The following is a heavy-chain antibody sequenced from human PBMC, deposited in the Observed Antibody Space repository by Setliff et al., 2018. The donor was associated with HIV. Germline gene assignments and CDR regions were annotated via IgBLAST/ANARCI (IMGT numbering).Heavy chain of an antibody. CDR2: LSGSGDST. CDR1: GFTFSNYA. J-gene: IGHJ4*02. D-gene: IGHD3-3*01. V-gene: IGHV3-23*01. Sequence: GGSLRLSCAASGFTFSNYAVTWVRQAPGKGLEWVSSLSGSGDSTYYADSVKGRFTISRDNSKNTLYLQMNSLRAEDTAVYYCARWRWQQSEFDFWGQGTLVTVSS. CDR3: ARWRWQQSEFDF.